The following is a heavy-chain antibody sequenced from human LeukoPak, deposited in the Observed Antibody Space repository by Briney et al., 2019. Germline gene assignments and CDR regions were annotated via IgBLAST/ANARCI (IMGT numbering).Heavy chain of an antibody. CDR2: ISGSGDYT. CDR3: AKDHRSMVPTWPCEFDY. CDR1: GFTFSSYA. J-gene: IGHJ4*02. V-gene: IGHV3-23*01. D-gene: IGHD4/OR15-4a*01. Sequence: PGGSLRLSCAASGFTFSSYAVSWVRQAPGKGLEWVSTISGSGDYTFYAASVKGRFTISRDNSKNTLYLQMNSLRAEDTAVYYCAKDHRSMVPTWPCEFDYWGQGTLVTVSS.